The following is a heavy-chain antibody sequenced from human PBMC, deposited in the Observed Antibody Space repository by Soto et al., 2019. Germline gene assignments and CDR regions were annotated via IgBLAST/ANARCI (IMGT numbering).Heavy chain of an antibody. CDR3: AITRSSWYSY. CDR2: ISSSGSTI. V-gene: IGHV3-48*03. CDR1: GFTFISYE. D-gene: IGHD6-13*01. Sequence: GWSLRLACASSGFTFISYEMNWVRQAPGKGLEWVSYISSSGSTIYYADSVKGRFTISRDNAKNSLYLQMNSLRAEDTAVYYCAITRSSWYSYWGQGTLVTVSS. J-gene: IGHJ4*02.